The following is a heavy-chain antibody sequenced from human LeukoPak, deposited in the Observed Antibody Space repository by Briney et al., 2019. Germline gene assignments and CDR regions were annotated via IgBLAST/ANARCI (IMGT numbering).Heavy chain of an antibody. V-gene: IGHV4-39*01. Sequence: PSETLSLTCTVSGGSISSSGYYWGWIRQPPGKGLEWIASIYYSGSTYYNPSLKSRVTISVDTSKNQFSLKLSSVTAADTAVYYCARKGYDFWSGSMRSFDIWGQGRMVTVSS. D-gene: IGHD3-3*01. CDR2: IYYSGST. CDR1: GGSISSSGYY. J-gene: IGHJ3*02. CDR3: ARKGYDFWSGSMRSFDI.